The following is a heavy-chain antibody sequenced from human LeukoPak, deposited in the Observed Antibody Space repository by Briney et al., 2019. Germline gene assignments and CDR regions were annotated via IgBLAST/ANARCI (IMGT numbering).Heavy chain of an antibody. J-gene: IGHJ4*02. D-gene: IGHD1-26*01. Sequence: GGCLRLSCAASVFTFSHYWMHWVREAPAKALVYVSRINTDWRSTSYTHSVQGRFTISRDNAQNTLYLQMNRLRGEDTAVYYCARATFRVGTTTAPGDYWGQGTLVTVSS. CDR2: INTDWRST. CDR3: ARATFRVGTTTAPGDY. V-gene: IGHV3-74*01. CDR1: VFTFSHYW.